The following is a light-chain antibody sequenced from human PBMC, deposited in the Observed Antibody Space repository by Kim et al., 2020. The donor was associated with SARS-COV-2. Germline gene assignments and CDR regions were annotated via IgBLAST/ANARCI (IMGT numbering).Light chain of an antibody. CDR1: SGIIVDNYM. Sequence: LTCTLRSGIIVDNYMRYWYQQKPGSPPQYLLRYKSDSEKQQGSGVPSRFSGSKDASANAGSLLISGLQSEDEADYYCMIWHSNAWVFGGGTQLTVL. CDR2: YKSDSEK. V-gene: IGLV5-45*02. CDR3: MIWHSNAWV. J-gene: IGLJ3*02.